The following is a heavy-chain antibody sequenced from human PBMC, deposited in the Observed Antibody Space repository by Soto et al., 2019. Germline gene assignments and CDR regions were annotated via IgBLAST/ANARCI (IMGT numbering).Heavy chain of an antibody. J-gene: IGHJ4*02. CDR2: ISYDGSNK. V-gene: IGHV3-30*18. Sequence: PGGSLRLSCAASGFTFSSYGMHWVRQAPGKGLEWVAVISYDGSNKYYADSVKGRFTISRDNSKNTLYLQMNSLRAEDTAVYYCAKDWYSSSWYFDYWGQGTLVTVSS. CDR3: AKDWYSSSWYFDY. CDR1: GFTFSSYG. D-gene: IGHD6-13*01.